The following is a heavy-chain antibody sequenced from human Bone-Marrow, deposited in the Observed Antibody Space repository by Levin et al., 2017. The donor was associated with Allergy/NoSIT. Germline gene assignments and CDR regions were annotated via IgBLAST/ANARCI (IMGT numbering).Heavy chain of an antibody. J-gene: IGHJ4*02. CDR3: ARDWYYEGSGYLNYFDY. V-gene: IGHV1-46*01. D-gene: IGHD3-22*01. Sequence: ASVKVSCKSSGYKFTDYYIHWVRQAPGQGLEWMGLIKPSGSATTYAQKFQGRITVTRDTSTSTVYLELGSLTSEDTAVYFCARDWYYEGSGYLNYFDYWGQGTLVTVSS. CDR2: IKPSGSAT. CDR1: GYKFTDYY.